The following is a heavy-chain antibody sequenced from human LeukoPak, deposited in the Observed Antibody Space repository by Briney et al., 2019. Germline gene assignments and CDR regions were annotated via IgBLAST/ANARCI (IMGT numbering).Heavy chain of an antibody. CDR2: IYYSGST. Sequence: SETLSLTCTVSGGSISSSSYYWGWISQPPWKGLEWIGSIYYSGSTYYNPSLKSRVTISVDTSKNQFSLKLSSVTAADTAVYYCATFDPTDYYDSSGYYLGYFDYWGQGTLVTVSS. V-gene: IGHV4-39*01. CDR3: ATFDPTDYYDSSGYYLGYFDY. CDR1: GGSISSSSYY. D-gene: IGHD3-22*01. J-gene: IGHJ4*02.